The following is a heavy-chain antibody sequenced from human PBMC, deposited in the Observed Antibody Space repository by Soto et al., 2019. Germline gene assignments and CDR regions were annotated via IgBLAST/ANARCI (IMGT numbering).Heavy chain of an antibody. Sequence: GGSLRLSCAASGFSFSHYWIHLVRQAPWKWLVWVSRISPDGRTTTYADSVKGRFTISRDNAKSTLYLQMNSLTVEDGAVYYCADSWLPTSYWGPGTLVTVSS. CDR2: ISPDGRTT. CDR3: ADSWLPTSY. V-gene: IGHV3-74*01. J-gene: IGHJ4*02. D-gene: IGHD3-10*01. CDR1: GFSFSHYW.